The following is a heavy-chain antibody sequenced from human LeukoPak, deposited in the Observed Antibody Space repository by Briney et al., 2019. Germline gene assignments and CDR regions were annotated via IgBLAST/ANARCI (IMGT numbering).Heavy chain of an antibody. CDR2: ISGSGGST. Sequence: GGSLRLSCAASGFTFSSFAMSWVRQAPGKGLEWVSAISGSGGSTYYADSVKGRFTISRDNSKNTLFLQMNSLRAEDTAVYYCAKDRSCTGSSCNVGSWGQGTMVTVTS. D-gene: IGHD2-2*01. J-gene: IGHJ3*01. V-gene: IGHV3-23*01. CDR1: GFTFSSFA. CDR3: AKDRSCTGSSCNVGS.